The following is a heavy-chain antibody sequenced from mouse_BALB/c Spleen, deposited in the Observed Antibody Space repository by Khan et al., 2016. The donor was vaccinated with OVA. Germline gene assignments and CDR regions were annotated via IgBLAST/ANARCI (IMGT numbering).Heavy chain of an antibody. J-gene: IGHJ2*01. D-gene: IGHD2-3*01. Sequence: VQLKQSGPELVKPGASVKMSCKASGYTFTSYVMHWVKQKPGQGLEWIGYINPYNDGTKYNEKFKGKATLTSDKTSSTAYMELSSLTSEDSAVYYCASGGDGIFDYWGPGTTLTVSS. CDR3: ASGGDGIFDY. CDR1: GYTFTSYV. CDR2: INPYNDGT. V-gene: IGHV1S136*01.